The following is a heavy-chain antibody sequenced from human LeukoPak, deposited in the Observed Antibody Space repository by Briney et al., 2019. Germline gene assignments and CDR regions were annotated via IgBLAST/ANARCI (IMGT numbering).Heavy chain of an antibody. V-gene: IGHV3-48*02. CDR1: GFTFSSYS. Sequence: GGSLRLSCAASGFTFSSYSIIWVRQAPGKGLEWVSYISSSSSTIYYADSVKGRFTISRDNAKNSLYLQMNSLRDEDTAVYYCARDRRGTVTTSGYYYVMDVWGQGTTVTVSS. J-gene: IGHJ6*02. CDR2: ISSSSSTI. D-gene: IGHD4-17*01. CDR3: ARDRRGTVTTSGYYYVMDV.